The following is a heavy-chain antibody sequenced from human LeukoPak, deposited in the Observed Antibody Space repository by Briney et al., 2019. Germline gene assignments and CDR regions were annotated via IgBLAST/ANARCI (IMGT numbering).Heavy chain of an antibody. V-gene: IGHV3-53*01. Sequence: PGGSLRLSCGVSDLTVASTYMSWLRQALGKGLDWVSPIYRNGNTFYADSVKGRFTISRDTSKNTLNLEMNSLGVEDTAVYYCARAVTDGYSLDFYFDFWGLGTLVTVSS. CDR3: ARAVTDGYSLDFYFDF. J-gene: IGHJ4*02. D-gene: IGHD5-24*01. CDR2: IYRNGNT. CDR1: DLTVASTY.